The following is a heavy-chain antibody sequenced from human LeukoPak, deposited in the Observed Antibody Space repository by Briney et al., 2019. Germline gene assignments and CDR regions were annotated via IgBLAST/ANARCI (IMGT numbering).Heavy chain of an antibody. CDR3: AKDNSSGDLDY. D-gene: IGHD3-22*01. Sequence: PGGSLRLSCAASGFTFDDYAMHWVRQAPGKGLEWVSGISWSSGSIGYADSVKGRFTISRDNAKNSLYLQMNSLRAEDTALYYCAKDNSSGDLDYWGQGTLVTVSS. J-gene: IGHJ4*02. CDR2: ISWSSGSI. CDR1: GFTFDDYA. V-gene: IGHV3-9*01.